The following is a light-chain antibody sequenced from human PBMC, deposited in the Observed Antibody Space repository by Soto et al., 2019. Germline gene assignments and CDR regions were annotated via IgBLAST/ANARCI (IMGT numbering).Light chain of an antibody. CDR1: QSVSSSY. CDR2: GAF. Sequence: ESVLTQSPDTLSLSPGERATLSCRASQSVSSSYLAWYQQKPGQPPRLLIYGAFSRATGIPDRFSGSGSGTDLGITISRREPEDLEVYYCLTYDSSPRRFGQGTKVEI. V-gene: IGKV3-20*01. CDR3: LTYDSSPRR. J-gene: IGKJ1*01.